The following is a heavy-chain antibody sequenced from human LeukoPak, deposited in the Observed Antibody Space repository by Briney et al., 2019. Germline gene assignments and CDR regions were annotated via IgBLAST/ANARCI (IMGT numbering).Heavy chain of an antibody. CDR2: IYTSGST. J-gene: IGHJ4*02. D-gene: IGHD3-3*01. CDR3: ARGLRFLEWLDY. CDR1: GGSISSGSYY. V-gene: IGHV4-61*02. Sequence: SQTLSLTCTVSGGSISSGSYYWSWIQQPAGKGLEWIGRIYTSGSTNYNPSLKSRVTISVDTSKNQFSLKLSSVTAADTAVYYCARGLRFLEWLDYWGQGTLVTVSS.